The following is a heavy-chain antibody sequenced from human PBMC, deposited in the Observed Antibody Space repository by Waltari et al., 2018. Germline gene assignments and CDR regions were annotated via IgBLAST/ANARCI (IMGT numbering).Heavy chain of an antibody. Sequence: EVQLVESGGGLVKPGGSLRLSCAASGFPLCSYRMNWVRQAPGKGLEWVSSITSSSTYTYYADSVKGRFTISRDNARNSLFVEMKSLRAEDTAVYYCARDLGSRGPRGMDVWGQGTTVIVS. D-gene: IGHD2-2*01. CDR1: GFPLCSYR. CDR3: ARDLGSRGPRGMDV. J-gene: IGHJ6*02. CDR2: ITSSSTYT. V-gene: IGHV3-21*01.